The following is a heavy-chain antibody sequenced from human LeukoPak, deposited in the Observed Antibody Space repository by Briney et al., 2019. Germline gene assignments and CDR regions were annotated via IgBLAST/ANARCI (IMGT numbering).Heavy chain of an antibody. CDR1: GFTFSKYA. Sequence: PGGSLRLSCAASGFTFSKYAMDWVRQAPGKGLEWVAVSSYDGTIEYYADSVKGRFTISRDNSKNTLYLQMSSLRAEDTAVYYCARRAGAYSHPYDYWGQGTLVTVSS. J-gene: IGHJ4*02. V-gene: IGHV3-30*04. CDR2: SSYDGTIE. D-gene: IGHD4/OR15-4a*01. CDR3: ARRAGAYSHPYDY.